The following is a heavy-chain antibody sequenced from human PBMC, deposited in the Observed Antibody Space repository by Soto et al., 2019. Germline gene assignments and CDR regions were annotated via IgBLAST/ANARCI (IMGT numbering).Heavy chain of an antibody. Sequence: GESLKISCQTSGYSFTDYWIGWVRQMPGKGLEWMGLIYPGDSDTRNSPSFQGQVTFSVDTSLSTAFLHWSSLKASDTAMYFCAKRGGSPADPFDVWGPGTMVTVSS. V-gene: IGHV5-51*01. D-gene: IGHD1-26*01. CDR2: IYPGDSDT. CDR3: AKRGGSPADPFDV. CDR1: GYSFTDYW. J-gene: IGHJ3*01.